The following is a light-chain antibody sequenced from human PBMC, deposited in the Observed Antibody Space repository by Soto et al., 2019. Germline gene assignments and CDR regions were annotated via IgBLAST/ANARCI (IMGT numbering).Light chain of an antibody. CDR1: QILLYSDGKTY. J-gene: IGKJ5*01. Sequence: DTVVTQTPLSLSVTPGQPAGMSCTSIQILLYSDGKTYLYWYLQKPGQPPQLLFYEVSNRFSGVSDRFSGSGSQTDFTLKISRVEAEDVGVYFCMQSVHLPITFGQGTRLENK. CDR2: EVS. CDR3: MQSVHLPIT. V-gene: IGKV2D-29*01.